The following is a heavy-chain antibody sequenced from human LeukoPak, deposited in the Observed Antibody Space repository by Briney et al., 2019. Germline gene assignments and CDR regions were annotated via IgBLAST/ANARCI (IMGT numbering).Heavy chain of an antibody. D-gene: IGHD3-10*01. CDR1: GYSFIDYY. V-gene: IGHV1-2*02. Sequence: ASVTVSCTASGYSFIDYYIHWVRQAPGQGREWMGWINPNSGGTNYAQKFQGRVTMTRDTSISTAYMELSRLRSDDTAVYFCARDSRYNNVGDYWGQGTLVTVSS. CDR3: ARDSRYNNVGDY. CDR2: INPNSGGT. J-gene: IGHJ4*02.